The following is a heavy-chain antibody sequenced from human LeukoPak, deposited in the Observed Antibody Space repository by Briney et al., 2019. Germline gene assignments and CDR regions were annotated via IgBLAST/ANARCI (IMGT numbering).Heavy chain of an antibody. J-gene: IGHJ4*01. CDR2: ISSDGSIK. CDR3: VRDPGMAAAGTSHFDF. Sequence: PGRSLRLSCAASGFTLTVFPMHWVRQAPGHGMEWVAMISSDGSIKYYADSVRGRFTISRDESKDAVYLETNSLRSDDTAVYYCVRDPGMAAAGTSHFDFWGQGTLLIVSS. D-gene: IGHD6-13*01. V-gene: IGHV3-30*04. CDR1: GFTLTVFP.